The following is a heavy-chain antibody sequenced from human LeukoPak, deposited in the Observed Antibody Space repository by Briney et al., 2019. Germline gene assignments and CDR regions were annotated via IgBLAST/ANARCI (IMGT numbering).Heavy chain of an antibody. D-gene: IGHD3-9*01. Sequence: SETLSLTCAVYGGSFSGYYWSWIRQPPGKGLEWIGYIYYSGSTNYNPSLKSRVTISVDTSKNQFSLKLSSVTAADTAVYYCARLRTTINAFDIWGQGTMVTVSS. J-gene: IGHJ3*02. CDR2: IYYSGST. CDR1: GGSFSGYY. V-gene: IGHV4-59*08. CDR3: ARLRTTINAFDI.